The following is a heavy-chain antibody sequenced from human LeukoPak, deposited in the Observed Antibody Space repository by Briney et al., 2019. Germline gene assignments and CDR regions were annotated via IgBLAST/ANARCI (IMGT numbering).Heavy chain of an antibody. CDR1: GFTFSSNW. D-gene: IGHD2-2*01. J-gene: IGHJ4*02. CDR2: IKQDGSEK. Sequence: GGSLRLSWAAPGFTFSSNWMSWFRQAPGKGLEWVANIKQDGSEKYYVDSVKGRFTISRDNAKNSLYLQMNSLGAEDTAVYYCARLSYCSSTSCYDDYWGQGTLVTVSS. CDR3: ARLSYCSSTSCYDDY. V-gene: IGHV3-7*01.